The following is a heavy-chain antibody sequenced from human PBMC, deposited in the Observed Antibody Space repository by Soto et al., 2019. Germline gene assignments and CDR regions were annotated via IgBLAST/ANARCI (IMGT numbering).Heavy chain of an antibody. CDR3: ASAELPGRSQIVGVSAATPSPLYYYYGMDV. J-gene: IGHJ6*02. D-gene: IGHD2-2*01. V-gene: IGHV1-24*01. CDR1: GYTLTELS. Sequence: ASVKVSCKVSGYTLTELSMHWVRQAPGKGLEWMGGFDPEDGETIYAQQFQGRVTMTEDTSTDTAYMELSSLRSEDTAVYYVASAELPGRSQIVGVSAATPSPLYYYYGMDVWGQGTTVTVSS. CDR2: FDPEDGET.